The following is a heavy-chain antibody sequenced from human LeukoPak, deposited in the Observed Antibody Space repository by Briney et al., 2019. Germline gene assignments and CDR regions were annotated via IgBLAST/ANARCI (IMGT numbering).Heavy chain of an antibody. J-gene: IGHJ3*02. Sequence: WGSLRLSCAASGFTFSDYYMSWIRQAPGKGLEWVSYISSSGSTIYYADSVKGRFTISRDNAKNSLYLQMNSLRAEDTAVYYCAGSGYYSYDAFDIWGQGTMVTVSS. CDR1: GFTFSDYY. CDR3: AGSGYYSYDAFDI. D-gene: IGHD3-22*01. CDR2: ISSSGSTI. V-gene: IGHV3-11*04.